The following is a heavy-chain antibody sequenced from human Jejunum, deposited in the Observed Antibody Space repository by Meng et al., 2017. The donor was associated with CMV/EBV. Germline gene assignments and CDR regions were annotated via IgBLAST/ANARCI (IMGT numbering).Heavy chain of an antibody. Sequence: SGYTLIDYFICWVRQAPGQGLEWMGWINPNTGGTSYSQKFQGRVTMTRDTSISTAYMEVTRLRSDDTAVYYCARDWGAYTDYFFDYWGQGTLVTVSS. CDR2: INPNTGGT. CDR3: ARDWGAYTDYFFDY. V-gene: IGHV1-2*02. J-gene: IGHJ4*02. D-gene: IGHD3-16*01. CDR1: GYTLIDYF.